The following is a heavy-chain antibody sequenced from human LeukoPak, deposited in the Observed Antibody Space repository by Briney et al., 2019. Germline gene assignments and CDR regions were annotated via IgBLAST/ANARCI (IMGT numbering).Heavy chain of an antibody. J-gene: IGHJ6*03. CDR1: GFSFSDYG. D-gene: IGHD3-10*01. CDR2: IRYDGSDK. CDR3: AKEGSAGEYYYYHLDV. V-gene: IGHV3-30*02. Sequence: PGGSLRLSCAASGFSFSDYGMHWVRQAPGKGLEWVAFIRYDGSDKYYADSVKGRFTISRDNSKNTLYLQMNSLRAEDTAVYYCAKEGSAGEYYYYHLDVWGRGTTVTVSS.